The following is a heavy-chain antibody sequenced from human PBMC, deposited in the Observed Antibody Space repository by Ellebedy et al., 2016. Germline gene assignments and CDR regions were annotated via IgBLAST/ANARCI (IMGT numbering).Heavy chain of an antibody. Sequence: SETLSLXXAISGDSVSSNSAAWNWIRQSPSRGLEWLGRTYYRSKWYNDYAVSVKSRITINPDTSKNQFSLQLNSVTPEDTAVYYCARDYSTPNWGDYYYYMDVWGKGTTVTVSS. CDR2: TYYRSKWYN. J-gene: IGHJ6*03. CDR1: GDSVSSNSAA. D-gene: IGHD7-27*01. V-gene: IGHV6-1*01. CDR3: ARDYSTPNWGDYYYYMDV.